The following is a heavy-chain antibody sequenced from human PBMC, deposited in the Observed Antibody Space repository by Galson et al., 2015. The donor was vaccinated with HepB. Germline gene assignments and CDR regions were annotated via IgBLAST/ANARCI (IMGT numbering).Heavy chain of an antibody. J-gene: IGHJ4*02. CDR1: GFTVSDYY. Sequence: SLRLSCAAPGFTVSDYYMSRIRQAPGKGLEWVSYISSSGSTKVYEDSVKGRFTISKDNAQNTLNMRMSSLRAEDTAIYYCARDKYDFWSSSTVDYWGQGALVAVSS. V-gene: IGHV3-11*01. CDR2: ISSSGSTK. CDR3: ARDKYDFWSSSTVDY. D-gene: IGHD3-3*01.